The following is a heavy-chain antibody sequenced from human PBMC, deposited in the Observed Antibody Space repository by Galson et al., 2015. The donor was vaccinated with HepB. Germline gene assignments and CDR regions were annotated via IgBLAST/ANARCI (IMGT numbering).Heavy chain of an antibody. Sequence: QSGAEVKKPGESLKISCKGSGYSFTSYWIGWVRQMPGKGLEWMGIIYPGDSDTRYSPSFQGQVTISADKSISTAYLQWSSLKASDTAMYYCARRAGSSWFEHYWYFDLWGRGTLVTVSS. CDR3: ARRAGSSWFEHYWYFDL. CDR2: IYPGDSDT. J-gene: IGHJ2*01. D-gene: IGHD6-13*01. V-gene: IGHV5-51*03. CDR1: GYSFTSYW.